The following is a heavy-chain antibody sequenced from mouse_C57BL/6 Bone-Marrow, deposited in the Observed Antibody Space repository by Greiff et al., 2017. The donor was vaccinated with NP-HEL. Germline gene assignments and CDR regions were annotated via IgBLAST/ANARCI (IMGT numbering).Heavy chain of an antibody. V-gene: IGHV14-4*01. CDR3: TTDDYGSSSYWYFDV. CDR2: IDPENGDT. CDR1: GFNIKDDY. D-gene: IGHD1-1*01. J-gene: IGHJ1*03. Sequence: EVHLVESGAELVRPGASVKLSCTASGFNIKDDYMHWVKQRPEQGLEWIGWIDPENGDTEYASKFQGKATITADTSSNTAYLQLSSLTSEDTAVYYCTTDDYGSSSYWYFDVWGTGTTVTVSS.